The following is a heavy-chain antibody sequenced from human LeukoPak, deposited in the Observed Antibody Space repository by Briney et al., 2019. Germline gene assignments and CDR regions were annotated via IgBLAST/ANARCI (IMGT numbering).Heavy chain of an antibody. D-gene: IGHD1-26*01. CDR3: ARAVGARAYFDY. Sequence: GGSLRLSCAASGFAVSSNYMSWVRQAPGKGLEWVSVIYSGGSTYYADSVKGRFTISRDNSKNTLYLQMNSLRAEDTAVYYCARAVGARAYFDYWGQGTLVTVSS. CDR2: IYSGGST. V-gene: IGHV3-66*02. CDR1: GFAVSSNY. J-gene: IGHJ4*02.